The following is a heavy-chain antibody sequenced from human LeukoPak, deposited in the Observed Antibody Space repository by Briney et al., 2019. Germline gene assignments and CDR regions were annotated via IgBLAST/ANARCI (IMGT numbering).Heavy chain of an antibody. CDR1: GYTFTSYD. V-gene: IGHV1-8*01. Sequence: ASVKVSCKASGYTFTSYDINWVRQATGQGLEWMGWMNPNSGNTGYAQKFQGRVTMTRNTSISTAYVELSSLRSEDTAVYYCARDSLRFLEWLSPSYGMDVWGQGTTVTVSS. J-gene: IGHJ6*02. CDR2: MNPNSGNT. CDR3: ARDSLRFLEWLSPSYGMDV. D-gene: IGHD3-3*01.